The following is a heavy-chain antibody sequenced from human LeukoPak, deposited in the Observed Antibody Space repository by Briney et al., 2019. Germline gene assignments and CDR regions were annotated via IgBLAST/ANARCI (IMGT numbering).Heavy chain of an antibody. CDR1: GFTFSDYS. CDR2: ISSDRKTT. CDR3: ARDKNGDLYYYYGMDV. V-gene: IGHV3-48*01. D-gene: IGHD2-21*02. Sequence: GGSLRLSCAASGFTFSDYSMNWVRQAPGEGLECLSYISSDRKTTWYADSVKGRFTVSRDNAKNLLYLQMNSLRVEDTAVYYCARDKNGDLYYYYGMDVWGQGTTVTVSS. J-gene: IGHJ6*02.